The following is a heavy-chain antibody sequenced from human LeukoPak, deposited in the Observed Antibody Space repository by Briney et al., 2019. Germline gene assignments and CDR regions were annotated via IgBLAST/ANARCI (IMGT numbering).Heavy chain of an antibody. CDR3: AREGVGSSGYYPFDY. J-gene: IGHJ4*02. Sequence: PSETLSPTCTVSGDSIINYYWSWIRQPPGKGLEWIGYIYYIGSTIYNPSLKSRVTISIDTLKSQFSLELSSVTAADTAMYFCAREGVGSSGYYPFDYWGQGILVTVSS. D-gene: IGHD3-22*01. V-gene: IGHV4-59*13. CDR2: IYYIGST. CDR1: GDSIINYY.